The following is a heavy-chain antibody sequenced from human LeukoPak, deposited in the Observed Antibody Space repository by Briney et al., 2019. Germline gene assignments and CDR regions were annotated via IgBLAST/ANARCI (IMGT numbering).Heavy chain of an antibody. D-gene: IGHD7-27*01. CDR2: ISSYGSTA. CDR3: ARDENWGFDY. Sequence: GGSLRLSCAASGFTFSNYEMNWVRQAPGKGLEWISYISSYGSTAYYADSVKGRFTISRDNAKNSLFLQMNSLRDEDTAVYYCARDENWGFDYWGQGTLVTVSS. CDR1: GFTFSNYE. V-gene: IGHV3-48*02. J-gene: IGHJ4*02.